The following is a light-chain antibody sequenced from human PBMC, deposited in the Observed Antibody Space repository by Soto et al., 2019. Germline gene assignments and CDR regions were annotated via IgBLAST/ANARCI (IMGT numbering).Light chain of an antibody. CDR3: QSFDTSRSGFVV. CDR2: DNN. Sequence: QSVLTQPPSMSGAPGQRVTISCTGSSSNIGAGYDVHWYQQHPGTAPKLLIFDNNNRPSGVPDRFSCSKSDTSASLAITGLQAEDEADYYCQSFDTSRSGFVVFGGGTKLTVL. V-gene: IGLV1-40*01. J-gene: IGLJ2*01. CDR1: SSNIGAGYD.